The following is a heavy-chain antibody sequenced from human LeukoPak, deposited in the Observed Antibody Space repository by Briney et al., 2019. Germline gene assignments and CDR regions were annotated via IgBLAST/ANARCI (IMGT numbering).Heavy chain of an antibody. CDR1: GYTFTSYD. J-gene: IGHJ6*02. CDR2: IIPIFGTA. CDR3: ARGIPVVTPKSGYYYYGMDV. V-gene: IGHV1-69*13. D-gene: IGHD4-23*01. Sequence: SVKVSCKASGYTFTSYDISWVRQAPGQGLEWMGGIIPIFGTANYAQKFQGRVTITADESTSTAYMELSSLRSEDTAVYYCARGIPVVTPKSGYYYYGMDVWGQGTTVTVSS.